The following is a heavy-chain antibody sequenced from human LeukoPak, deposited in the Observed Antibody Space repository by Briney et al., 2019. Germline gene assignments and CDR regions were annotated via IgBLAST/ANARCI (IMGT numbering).Heavy chain of an antibody. D-gene: IGHD3-22*01. CDR2: ISYDGSNK. V-gene: IGHV3-30-3*01. CDR3: ASETYYYDSSGSRTPGGFDY. CDR1: GFTFSDYY. Sequence: GGSLRLSCAASGFTFSDYYMSWIRQAPGKGLEWVAVISYDGSNKYYADSVKGRFTISRDNSKNTLYLQMNSLRAEDTAVYYCASETYYYDSSGSRTPGGFDYWGQGTLVTVSS. J-gene: IGHJ4*02.